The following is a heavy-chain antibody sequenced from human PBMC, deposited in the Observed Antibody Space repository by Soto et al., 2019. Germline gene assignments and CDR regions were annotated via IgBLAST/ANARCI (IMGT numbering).Heavy chain of an antibody. CDR2: IIPIFGTA. CDR1: GGTFSSYA. J-gene: IGHJ6*02. V-gene: IGHV1-69*06. D-gene: IGHD3-3*01. CDR3: ARDPEYDFWSGYSDYYGMDV. Sequence: SVKVSCKASGGTFSSYAISWVRQAPGQGLEWMGGIIPIFGTANYAQKFQGRVTITADKSTSTAYTELSSLRSEDTAVYYCARDPEYDFWSGYSDYYGMDVWGQGTTVTVS.